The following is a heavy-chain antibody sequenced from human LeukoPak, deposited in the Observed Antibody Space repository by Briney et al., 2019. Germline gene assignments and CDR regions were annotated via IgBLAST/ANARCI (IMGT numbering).Heavy chain of an antibody. CDR3: ASDWGEGD. CDR1: GGSISSGSYY. J-gene: IGHJ4*02. Sequence: SQTLSLTCTVSGGSISSGSYYWSWIRQPAGKGLEWIGRIYTSGSTNYNPSLKSRVTISVDTSKNQFSLKLSSVTAADTAVYYCASDWGEGDWGQGTLVTVSS. CDR2: IYTSGST. V-gene: IGHV4-61*02. D-gene: IGHD3-16*01.